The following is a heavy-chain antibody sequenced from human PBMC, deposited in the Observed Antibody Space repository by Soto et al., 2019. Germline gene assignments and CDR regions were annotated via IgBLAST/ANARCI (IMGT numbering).Heavy chain of an antibody. CDR2: ISSSGSTI. Sequence: PEVSLRLSCAASGFTFSSYEMNWVRQAPGKGLEWVSYISSSGSTIYYADSVKGRFTISRDNAKNSLYLQMNSLRAEDTAVYYCARFYSYYYYGIDSRAQRTTVTVSS. CDR1: GFTFSSYE. J-gene: IGHJ6*02. CDR3: ARFYSYYYYGIDS. V-gene: IGHV3-48*03.